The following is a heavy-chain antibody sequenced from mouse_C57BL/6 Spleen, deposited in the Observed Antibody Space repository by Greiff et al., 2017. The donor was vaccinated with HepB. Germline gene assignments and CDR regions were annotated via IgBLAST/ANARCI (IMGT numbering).Heavy chain of an antibody. J-gene: IGHJ1*03. V-gene: IGHV1-19*01. CDR1: GYTFTDYY. Sequence: VQLQQSGPVLVKPGASVKMSCKASGYTFTDYYMNWVKQSHGKSLEWIGVINPYNGGTSYNQKFKGKATLTVDKSSSTAYMELNSLTSEDSAVYYCARSARGSSYDWYFDVWGTGTTVTVSS. CDR2: INPYNGGT. D-gene: IGHD1-1*01. CDR3: ARSARGSSYDWYFDV.